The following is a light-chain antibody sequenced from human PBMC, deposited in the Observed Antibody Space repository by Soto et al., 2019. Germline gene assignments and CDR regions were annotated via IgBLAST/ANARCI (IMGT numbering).Light chain of an antibody. CDR3: QKYSSVIT. CDR1: QGIRNF. Sequence: DIQMTQSPSSLSASVGDRVTITCRASQGIRNFLAWYQQKPGKVPKLLISAASTLESSVPSRFSGSGSWTDFTLTITGRQPEDVATYYCQKYSSVITFGQGTRMEIK. CDR2: AAS. V-gene: IGKV1-27*01. J-gene: IGKJ5*01.